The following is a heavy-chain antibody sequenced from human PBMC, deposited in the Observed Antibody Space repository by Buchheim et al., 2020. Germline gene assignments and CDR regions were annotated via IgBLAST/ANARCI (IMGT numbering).Heavy chain of an antibody. V-gene: IGHV3-15*07. CDR1: GFTFTNAW. J-gene: IGHJ4*02. CDR2: IRSKTDGGTT. Sequence: EVQLVESGGGLVKPGGSLRLSCAASGFTFTNAWMNWVRQAPGKGLEWVGRIRSKTDGGTTDYAAPVKGRFTISRDDSNNTLYLQMNSLKTEDTAVYYCTIMTIVRVIVVVPPTVDYWGQGTL. CDR3: TIMTIVRVIVVVPPTVDY. D-gene: IGHD3-22*01.